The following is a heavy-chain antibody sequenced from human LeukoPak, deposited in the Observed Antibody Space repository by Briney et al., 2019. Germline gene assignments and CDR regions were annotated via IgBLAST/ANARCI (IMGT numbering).Heavy chain of an antibody. CDR2: IYYSGST. D-gene: IGHD4-17*01. CDR3: ARGYTDGDVVFDY. Sequence: PSETLSLTCTVSGGSISSSSYYWGWIRQPPGKGLEWIGSIYYSGSTYYNPSLKSRVTISVDTSKNQFSLKLSSVTAADTAVYYCARGYTDGDVVFDYWGQGTLVTVSS. J-gene: IGHJ4*02. CDR1: GGSISSSSYY. V-gene: IGHV4-39*07.